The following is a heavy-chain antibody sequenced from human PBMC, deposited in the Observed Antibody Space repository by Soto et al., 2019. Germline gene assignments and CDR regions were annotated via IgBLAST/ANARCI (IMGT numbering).Heavy chain of an antibody. D-gene: IGHD3-9*01. J-gene: IGHJ6*02. CDR2: ISAYNGNT. CDR3: ASAGGGYDILTGFGIYGMDV. V-gene: IGHV1-18*04. CDR1: GYTFTSYG. Sequence: ASVKVSCKASGYTFTSYGISWVRQAPGQGLEWMGWISAYNGNTNYAQKLQGRVTMTTDTSTSTAYMELRSLRSDDTAVYYCASAGGGYDILTGFGIYGMDVWGQGTTVTVSS.